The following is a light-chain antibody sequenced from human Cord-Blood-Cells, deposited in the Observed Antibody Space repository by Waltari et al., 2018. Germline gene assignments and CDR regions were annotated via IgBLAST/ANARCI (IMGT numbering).Light chain of an antibody. Sequence: QMTQAPSYLSASVGARVTITCRASQSISSYLNWYQQKPGKAPNLLIYAASSLQSGVPSRFSGSGSGTDFTLTISSLQPEDFATYYCQQSYSTPMYTFGQGTKLEIK. CDR1: QSISSY. CDR3: QQSYSTPMYT. V-gene: IGKV1-39*01. J-gene: IGKJ2*01. CDR2: AAS.